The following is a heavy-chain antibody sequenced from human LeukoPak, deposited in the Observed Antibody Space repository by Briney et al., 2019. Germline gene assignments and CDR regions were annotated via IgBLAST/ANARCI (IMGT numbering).Heavy chain of an antibody. Sequence: SETLSLTCTVSGGSISSSIYYWGWIRQPPVKGLEWIGSIFYSGSTYYNSSLKSRVIISVDTSKNQLSFKLTSVTAADTAVYYCAKEVVGPWGQGTLVTVSS. CDR1: GGSISSSIYY. D-gene: IGHD1-26*01. V-gene: IGHV4-39*07. J-gene: IGHJ1*01. CDR2: IFYSGST. CDR3: AKEVVGP.